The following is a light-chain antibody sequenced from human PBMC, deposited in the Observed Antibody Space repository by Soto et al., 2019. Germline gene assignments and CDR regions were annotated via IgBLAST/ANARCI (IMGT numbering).Light chain of an antibody. V-gene: IGKV1-5*03. CDR3: QHFRSFPIT. CDR2: KAS. J-gene: IGKJ5*01. CDR1: QTISSW. Sequence: DIQMTQSPSTLSGSVGDRVTITCRASQTISSWLAWYQQKPGKAPKLLIYKASTLKSGVPSRFSGSGSGTDFTFTISSLQPEDFATYYCQHFRSFPITFGQGTRLEIK.